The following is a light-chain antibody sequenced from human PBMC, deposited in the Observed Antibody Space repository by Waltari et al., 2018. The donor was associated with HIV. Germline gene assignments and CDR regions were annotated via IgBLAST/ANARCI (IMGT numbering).Light chain of an antibody. CDR2: EDN. V-gene: IGLV6-57*01. CDR3: QSYDSSNQGV. Sequence: FMLTQPHSVSESPGKTVTISCTRTSGSIVSNSVQWYQQRPGSSPTTVIYEDNQRPSGVPDRFSGSIDSSSNSASLTISGLKTEDEADYYCQSYDSSNQGVFGGGTKLTVL. J-gene: IGLJ3*02. CDR1: SGSIVSNS.